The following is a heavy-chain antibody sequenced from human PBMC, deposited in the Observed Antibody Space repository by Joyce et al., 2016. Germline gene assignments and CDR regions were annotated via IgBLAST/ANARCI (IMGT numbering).Heavy chain of an antibody. Sequence: DVQLVESGGGLVKPGGSLRLSCAASGFNFTNAWMAWVRQAPGKGLEWLGQIKTNGEVGTTDYGAPIKGRFTSSRDDSQETVSLHMNSLRPEDTAVYCCSTGALWYGRMLYNFDYWGQGALVTVSS. D-gene: IGHD3-10*01. J-gene: IGHJ4*02. V-gene: IGHV3-15*01. CDR3: STGALWYGRMLYNFDY. CDR1: GFNFTNAW. CDR2: IKTNGEVGTT.